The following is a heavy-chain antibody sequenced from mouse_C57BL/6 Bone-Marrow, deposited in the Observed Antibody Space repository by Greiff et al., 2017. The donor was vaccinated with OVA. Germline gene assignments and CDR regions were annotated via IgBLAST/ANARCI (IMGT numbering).Heavy chain of an antibody. CDR3: ARMYYGSSYYYFDY. CDR1: GYTFTSYG. J-gene: IGHJ2*01. Sequence: VQLKESGAELVRPGSSVKMSCKTSGYTFTSYGINWVKQRPGQGLEWIGYIYIGNGYTEYNEKLKGKATLTSDTSSSTAYMQLSSLTSEDSAIYFCARMYYGSSYYYFDYWGQGTTLTVSS. D-gene: IGHD1-1*01. CDR2: IYIGNGYT. V-gene: IGHV1-58*01.